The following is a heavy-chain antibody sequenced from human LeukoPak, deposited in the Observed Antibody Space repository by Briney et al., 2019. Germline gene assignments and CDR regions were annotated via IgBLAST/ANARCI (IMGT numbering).Heavy chain of an antibody. Sequence: PGGSLRLSCAASGFTFSSNGMNWVRQAPGKGLEWVSSISSSSSYIYYADSVKGRFTISRDNAKNSLYLQMNSLRAEDTAVYYCARRELPYAFDIWGQGTMVTVSS. V-gene: IGHV3-21*01. CDR2: ISSSSSYI. CDR1: GFTFSSNG. D-gene: IGHD1-26*01. CDR3: ARRELPYAFDI. J-gene: IGHJ3*02.